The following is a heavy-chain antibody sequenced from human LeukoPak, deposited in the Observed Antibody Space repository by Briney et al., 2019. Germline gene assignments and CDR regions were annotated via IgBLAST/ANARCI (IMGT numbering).Heavy chain of an antibody. CDR1: GFTVTNNY. CDR3: AKDHGTYYYDSSGYRFDY. Sequence: PGGSLRLSCAASGFTVTNNYMSWVRQAPGKGLEWVSVIYSDGTTYYADSVKGRFTISRDNSKNTLYLQMNSLRAEDTAVYYCAKDHGTYYYDSSGYRFDYWGQGTLVTVSS. D-gene: IGHD3-22*01. V-gene: IGHV3-53*01. J-gene: IGHJ4*02. CDR2: IYSDGTT.